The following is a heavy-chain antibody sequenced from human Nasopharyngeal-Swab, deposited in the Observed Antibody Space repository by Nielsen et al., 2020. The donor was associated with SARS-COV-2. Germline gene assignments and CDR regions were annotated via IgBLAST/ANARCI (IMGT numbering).Heavy chain of an antibody. D-gene: IGHD3-22*01. CDR3: AREVLWLSSSAFDI. Sequence: SETLSLTCTVSGGSISSYYWSWIRQPPGKGLEWIGYIYYSGSTNYNPSLKSRVTISVDTSKNQFSLKLSSVTAADTAVYYCAREVLWLSSSAFDIWGQGTMVTVSS. V-gene: IGHV4-59*01. CDR2: IYYSGST. CDR1: GGSISSYY. J-gene: IGHJ3*02.